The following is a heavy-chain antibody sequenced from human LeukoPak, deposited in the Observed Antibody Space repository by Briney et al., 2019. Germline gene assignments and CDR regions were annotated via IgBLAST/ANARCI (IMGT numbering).Heavy chain of an antibody. D-gene: IGHD2-2*01. CDR2: IYHSGST. CDR1: GYSISSGYY. J-gene: IGHJ4*02. CDR3: AKPQSSLSHFYDS. Sequence: SETLSLTCTVSGYSISSGYYWGWIRQPPGKGLEWIGSIYHSGSTYYNPSLKSRVTISVDTSKNQISLKVNSVTAADTAVYYCAKPQSSLSHFYDSWGQGTLVTVSS. V-gene: IGHV4-38-2*02.